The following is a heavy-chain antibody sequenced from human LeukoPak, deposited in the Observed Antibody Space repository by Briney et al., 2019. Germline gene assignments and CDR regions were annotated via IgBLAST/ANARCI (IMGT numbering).Heavy chain of an antibody. CDR1: GYTFTSYY. CDR2: INPSGGST. D-gene: IGHD6-19*01. V-gene: IGHV1-46*01. J-gene: IGHJ4*02. CDR3: ARSLGYSSGWDFYYFDY. Sequence: ASVKVSCKASGYTFTSYYMHWVRQAPGQGLEWMGIINPSGGSTSYAQKFQGRVTITADESTSTAYMELSSLRSEDTAVYYCARSLGYSSGWDFYYFDYWGQGTLVTVSS.